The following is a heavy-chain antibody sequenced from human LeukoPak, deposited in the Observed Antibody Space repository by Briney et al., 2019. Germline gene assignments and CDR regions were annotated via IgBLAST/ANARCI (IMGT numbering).Heavy chain of an antibody. CDR1: GYTFTSYG. J-gene: IGHJ6*02. V-gene: IGHV1-18*01. D-gene: IGHD3-22*01. CDR3: ARWRQERYYYDSSGYYPQYYYGMDV. CDR2: ISAYNGNT. Sequence: ASVKVSCKASGYTFTSYGISWVRQAPGQGLEWMGWISAYNGNTNYAQKLQGRVTMTTDTSTSIAYMELRSLRSDDTAVYYCARWRQERYYYDSSGYYPQYYYGMDVWGQGTTVTVSS.